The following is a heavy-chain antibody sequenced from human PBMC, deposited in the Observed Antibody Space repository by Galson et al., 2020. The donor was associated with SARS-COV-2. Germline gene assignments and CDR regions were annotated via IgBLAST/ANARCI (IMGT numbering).Heavy chain of an antibody. J-gene: IGHJ4*02. D-gene: IGHD2-15*01. Sequence: GESLKISCAASGFTFRSHAIHWVRQAPGKGLEWVSVIYPGGNTAYADTVKGRFTVFRDNPKNTLYLQMTSLRPEDTAVYYCARGGGFLSGWGQGTLVTVSS. CDR3: ARGGGFLSG. CDR1: GFTFRSHA. V-gene: IGHV3-NL1*01. CDR2: IYPGGNT.